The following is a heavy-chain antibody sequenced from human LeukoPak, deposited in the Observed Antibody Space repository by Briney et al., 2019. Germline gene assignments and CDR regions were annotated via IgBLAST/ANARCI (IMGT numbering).Heavy chain of an antibody. CDR3: ARVPYSRYWYFDL. J-gene: IGHJ2*01. V-gene: IGHV4-4*07. D-gene: IGHD4-11*01. CDR1: GGSISSYY. CDR2: IYYSGST. Sequence: SETLSLTCTVSGGSISSYYWSWIRQPAGKGLEWIGSIYYSGSTYYNPSLKSRVTISVDTSKNQFSLKLSSVTAADTAVYYCARVPYSRYWYFDLWGRGTLVTVSS.